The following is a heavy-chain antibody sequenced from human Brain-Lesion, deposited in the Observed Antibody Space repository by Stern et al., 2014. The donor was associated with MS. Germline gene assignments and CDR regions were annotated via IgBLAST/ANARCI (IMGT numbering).Heavy chain of an antibody. Sequence: VESGGSLRLFCSASEFTVDSYSMGWLRQVPGKGLEYVSHISRGGGTLQYADSVRGRFIISRDSAMNSLFLQMNSLRDEDSGVYYCARGRSDKYYGLDVWGQGTTVTVS. CDR2: ISRGGGTL. J-gene: IGHJ6*02. V-gene: IGHV3-48*02. CDR3: ARGRSDKYYGLDV. CDR1: EFTVDSYS.